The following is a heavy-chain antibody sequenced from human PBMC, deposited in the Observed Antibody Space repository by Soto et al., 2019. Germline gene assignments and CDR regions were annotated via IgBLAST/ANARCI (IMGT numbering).Heavy chain of an antibody. J-gene: IGHJ5*02. CDR2: ISASGGST. Sequence: GGSLRLSCAASGFTFSSFAMGWVRQAPGKGLEWVSGISASGGSTYHADSVKGRFTISRDNSKDTLYLQMNSLRVEDTAVCYCAKADCSGGTCYSLVWFDPWGQGTPVTVSS. V-gene: IGHV3-23*01. D-gene: IGHD2-15*01. CDR1: GFTFSSFA. CDR3: AKADCSGGTCYSLVWFDP.